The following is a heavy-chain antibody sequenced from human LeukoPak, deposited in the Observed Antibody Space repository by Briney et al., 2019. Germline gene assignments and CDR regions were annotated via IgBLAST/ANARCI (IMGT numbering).Heavy chain of an antibody. CDR3: ARYYDFWSGSIGYYYYMDV. CDR1: GFTFDDYG. J-gene: IGHJ6*03. D-gene: IGHD3-3*01. Sequence: GGSLRLSCAASGFTFDDYGMSWVRHAPGKGLEWVSGINWNGGSTGYADSVKGRFTISRDNAKNSLYMQMNSLRAEDTALYYCARYYDFWSGSIGYYYYMDVWGKGTTVTVSS. V-gene: IGHV3-20*04. CDR2: INWNGGST.